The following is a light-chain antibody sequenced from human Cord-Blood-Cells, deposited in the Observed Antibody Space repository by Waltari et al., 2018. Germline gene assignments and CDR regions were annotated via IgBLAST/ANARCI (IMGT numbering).Light chain of an antibody. J-gene: IGLJ1*01. CDR2: YDS. Sequence: SSVLTQPPSVSVAPGMTARITCGGNNIGSKRVHWYPQTPGQAPVLVIHYDSDRPSGIPERFSGSNSGNTATLTISRVEAGDEADYYCQVWDSSSDHYVFGTGTKVTVL. CDR1: NIGSKR. V-gene: IGLV3-21*04. CDR3: QVWDSSSDHYV.